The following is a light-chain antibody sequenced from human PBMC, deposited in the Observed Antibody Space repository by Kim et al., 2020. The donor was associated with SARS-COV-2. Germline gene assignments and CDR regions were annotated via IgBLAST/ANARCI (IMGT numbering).Light chain of an antibody. CDR1: QGITNS. J-gene: IGKJ2*01. CDR3: QQYNSHPPT. Sequence: SASAGDRVTIPCRASQGITNSLVWFQQKPGKAPKSLIHTASSLQGGVPSKFSGSGSGTNFTLTISSLQPEDSATYYCQQYNSHPPTFGQGTKLEI. V-gene: IGKV1-16*02. CDR2: TAS.